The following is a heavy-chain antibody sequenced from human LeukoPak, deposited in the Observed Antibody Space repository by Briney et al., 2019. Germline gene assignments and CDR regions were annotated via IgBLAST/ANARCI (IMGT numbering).Heavy chain of an antibody. J-gene: IGHJ4*02. Sequence: GGSLRLPCAASGFTFSGYWMTWVRQAPGKGLEYVVNIKEDGSEKYYVDSVKGRFTISRDNTKNSLYLQMSSLRGDDTAVYYCVRDCGFHTFDYWGQGTLVTVSS. D-gene: IGHD2-21*01. CDR2: IKEDGSEK. CDR3: VRDCGFHTFDY. V-gene: IGHV3-7*05. CDR1: GFTFSGYW.